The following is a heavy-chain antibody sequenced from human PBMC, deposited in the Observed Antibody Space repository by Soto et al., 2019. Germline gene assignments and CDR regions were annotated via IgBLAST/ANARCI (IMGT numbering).Heavy chain of an antibody. CDR3: ARAPILRSTIFGVVTKRSNYYMDV. CDR1: GYTFTSYD. CDR2: MNPNSGNT. Sequence: ASVKVSCKASGYTFTSYDINWVLQATGQGLEWMGWMNPNSGNTGYAQKFQGRVTMTRNTSISTAYMELSSLRSEDTAVYYCARAPILRSTIFGVVTKRSNYYMDVWGKGTTVTVSS. J-gene: IGHJ6*03. D-gene: IGHD3-3*01. V-gene: IGHV1-8*01.